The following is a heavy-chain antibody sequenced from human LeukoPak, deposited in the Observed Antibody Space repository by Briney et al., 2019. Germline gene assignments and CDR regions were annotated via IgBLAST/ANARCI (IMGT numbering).Heavy chain of an antibody. D-gene: IGHD1-1*01. Sequence: GESLKISCKGSGYSFTSYWIGWVRQMPGKGLEWMGIIYPGDSDTRYSPSFQGQDTISADKSISTAYLQWSSLKASDTAMYYCARRVWDNWNDEGVYNWFDPWGQGTLVTVSS. J-gene: IGHJ5*02. CDR2: IYPGDSDT. CDR1: GYSFTSYW. CDR3: ARRVWDNWNDEGVYNWFDP. V-gene: IGHV5-51*01.